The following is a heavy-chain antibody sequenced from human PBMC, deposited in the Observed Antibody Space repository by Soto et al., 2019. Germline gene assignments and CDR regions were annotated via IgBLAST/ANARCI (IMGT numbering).Heavy chain of an antibody. CDR3: AREGRGYSYGKYFDY. V-gene: IGHV4-34*01. J-gene: IGHJ4*02. CDR2: INHSGST. D-gene: IGHD5-18*01. Sequence: SETLSLTCAVYGGSFSGYYWSWIRQPPGKGLEWIGEINHSGSTNYNPSLKSRVTISVDTSKNQFSLKLSSVTAADTAVYYCAREGRGYSYGKYFDYWGQGTLVTVS. CDR1: GGSFSGYY.